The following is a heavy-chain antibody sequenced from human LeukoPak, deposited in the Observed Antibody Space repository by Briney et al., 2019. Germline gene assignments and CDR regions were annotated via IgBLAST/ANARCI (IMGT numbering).Heavy chain of an antibody. J-gene: IGHJ5*01. Sequence: GGSLRRSCAPSDFSVKTNYMHWVRQAPGKGLEWVSVIYSDGSTYYADSAKGRFAISRDNSKNTLYLEMNTLRVEDTAVYYCARGQNRVFDSWGQGTLVTVSS. D-gene: IGHD2/OR15-2a*01. CDR1: DFSVKTNY. V-gene: IGHV3-53*01. CDR2: IYSDGST. CDR3: ARGQNRVFDS.